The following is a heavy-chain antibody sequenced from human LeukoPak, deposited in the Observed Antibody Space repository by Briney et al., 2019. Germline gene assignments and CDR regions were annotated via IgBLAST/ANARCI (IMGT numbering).Heavy chain of an antibody. CDR1: GYTFTTYW. V-gene: IGHV5-51*01. Sequence: KRGESLKISCKGSGYTFTTYWIGWVRQMPGKGLEWMGLIYPDDSDTRYSPSFEGQVTISADNSINTAYLQWSRLKASDTGIYYCARESTSNFDYWGQGTLVTVSS. CDR2: IYPDDSDT. D-gene: IGHD2-2*01. CDR3: ARESTSNFDY. J-gene: IGHJ4*02.